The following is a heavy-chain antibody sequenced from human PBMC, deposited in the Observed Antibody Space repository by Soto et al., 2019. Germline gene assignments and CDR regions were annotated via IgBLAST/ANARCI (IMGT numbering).Heavy chain of an antibody. Sequence: QVQLVESGGGVVQPGRSLRLSCAASGFTFSSYGMHWVRQAPGKGLEWVAVISYDGSNKYYADSVKGRFTISRDNSKNTLYLQMNSLRAEDTAVYYCAKDSSDSSGWEWFDPWGQGTLVTVSP. D-gene: IGHD3-22*01. CDR1: GFTFSSYG. CDR2: ISYDGSNK. V-gene: IGHV3-30*18. CDR3: AKDSSDSSGWEWFDP. J-gene: IGHJ5*02.